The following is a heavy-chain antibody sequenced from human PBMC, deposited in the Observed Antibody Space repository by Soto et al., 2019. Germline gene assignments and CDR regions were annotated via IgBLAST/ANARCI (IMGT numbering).Heavy chain of an antibody. J-gene: IGHJ5*02. CDR3: ARGPDR. CDR2: KYHSGST. Sequence: QLQLQESGSGLVKPSQTLSLTCAVSGGSISSGGYSWSWIRQPPGKGLEWIGYKYHSGSTYYNPSRKSRVTTAVDRAKDQCALKLSAVTAADTAVYYCARGPDRWGQVTMVTVSA. CDR1: GGSISSGGYS. V-gene: IGHV4-30-2*01.